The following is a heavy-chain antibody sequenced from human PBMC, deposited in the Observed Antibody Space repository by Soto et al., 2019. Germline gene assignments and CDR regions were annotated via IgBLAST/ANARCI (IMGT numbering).Heavy chain of an antibody. D-gene: IGHD6-6*01. Sequence: EVQLLESGGGLVQPGGSLRLSCAASGFTFTTYAMSWVRQAPGKGLEWVSAISGSAGSTYYADSVKGGFTISRDNSKNTLYLQMTSLRAEDTAVYYCAKNWDTTFSSSSHWGQGTLVSVSS. CDR3: AKNWDTTFSSSSH. V-gene: IGHV3-23*01. CDR1: GFTFTTYA. J-gene: IGHJ4*02. CDR2: ISGSAGST.